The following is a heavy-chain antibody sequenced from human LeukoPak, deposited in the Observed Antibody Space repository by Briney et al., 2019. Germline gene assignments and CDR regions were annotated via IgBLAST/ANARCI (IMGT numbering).Heavy chain of an antibody. D-gene: IGHD2-15*01. CDR2: ISSSSSSI. CDR3: ARYCSGGNCYSGLVY. CDR1: GFTFSTYS. V-gene: IGHV3-21*04. J-gene: IGHJ4*02. Sequence: GGSLRLSCAASGFTFSTYSMNWVRQAPGKGLEWVSSISSSSSSIYYADSVKGRFTISRDNAKDSLYLQMNSLRAEDTAVYYCARYCSGGNCYSGLVYWGQGTLAAVSS.